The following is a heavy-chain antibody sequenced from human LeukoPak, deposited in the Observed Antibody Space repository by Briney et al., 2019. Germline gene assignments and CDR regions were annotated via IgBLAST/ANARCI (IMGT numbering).Heavy chain of an antibody. Sequence: PGRSLRLSCAASVFTFSSYSMNWVRQAPGKGLEWISYISSSSSAIYYADSVKGRFTISRDNAKNSLYLQMNSLRAEDTAVYYCARLAGVHDYSNYGQFDYWGQGTLVTVSS. CDR2: ISSSSSAI. J-gene: IGHJ4*02. CDR3: ARLAGVHDYSNYGQFDY. CDR1: VFTFSSYS. V-gene: IGHV3-48*01. D-gene: IGHD4-11*01.